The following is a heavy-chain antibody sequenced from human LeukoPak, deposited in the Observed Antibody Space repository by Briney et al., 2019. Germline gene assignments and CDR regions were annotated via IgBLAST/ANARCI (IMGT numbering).Heavy chain of an antibody. CDR2: NYSAGNT. V-gene: IGHV3-66*01. Sequence: TGGSLRLSCAASGFTVSSNYMSWVRQAPGKGLEWVSINYSAGNTYYAESVKGRFTISRDNSKNTLNLQMNSLRAEDTAVYYCARENRRSYYDSSGFDYWGQGTLVTVSS. J-gene: IGHJ4*02. CDR3: ARENRRSYYDSSGFDY. CDR1: GFTVSSNY. D-gene: IGHD3-22*01.